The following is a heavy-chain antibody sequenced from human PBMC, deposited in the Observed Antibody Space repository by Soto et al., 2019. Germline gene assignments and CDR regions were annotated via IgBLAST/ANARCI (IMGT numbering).Heavy chain of an antibody. CDR2: IYYSGST. V-gene: IGHV4-30-4*01. D-gene: IGHD5-18*01. CDR3: ARASPVVTDV. J-gene: IGHJ6*02. Sequence: SETQSLTCTVSGGTISSSNWWSWVRQPPGKGLEWIGYIYYSGSTYYNPSLKSRVTISVDTSKNQFSLKLSSVTAADTAVYYCARASPVVTDVSGQGTTVTVSS. CDR1: GGTISSSNW.